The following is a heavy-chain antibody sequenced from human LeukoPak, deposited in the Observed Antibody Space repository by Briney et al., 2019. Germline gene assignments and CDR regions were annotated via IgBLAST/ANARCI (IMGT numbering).Heavy chain of an antibody. CDR2: VKYDGSDR. CDR1: GFTLSNYW. CDR3: VRGSIVGTRLAFGP. Sequence: GGSLRLSCAASGFTLSNYWMSWVRQAPGKGLEWVANVKYDGSDRNCVDSVKGRFTISRDNARNSLFLQMNSLRAEDTALYYCVRGSIVGTRLAFGPWGQGTLVTVSS. J-gene: IGHJ5*02. V-gene: IGHV3-7*01. D-gene: IGHD1-26*01.